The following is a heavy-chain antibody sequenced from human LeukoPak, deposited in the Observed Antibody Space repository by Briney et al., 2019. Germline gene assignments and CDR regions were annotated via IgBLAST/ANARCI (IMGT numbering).Heavy chain of an antibody. D-gene: IGHD3-22*01. CDR2: ITYSGST. V-gene: IGHV4-39*01. CDR1: GGSVSSSSYY. Sequence: SETLSLTCTVSGGSVSSSSYYWSWTRQPPGKGLEWIGSITYSGSTYYNPSLKSRVTMSVDTSKNQFSLKLSSVTAADTALYYCRGYDSSGSWLFDYWGQGTRVAVSS. J-gene: IGHJ4*02. CDR3: RGYDSSGSWLFDY.